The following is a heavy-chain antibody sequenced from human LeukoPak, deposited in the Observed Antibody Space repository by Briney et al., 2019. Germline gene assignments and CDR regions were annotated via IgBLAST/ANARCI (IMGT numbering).Heavy chain of an antibody. CDR2: MNPNSGNT. V-gene: IGHV1-8*01. CDR3: ARKYNVRGWYYYYYMDV. CDR1: GYTFTSYD. Sequence: GASVKVSCKASGYTFTSYDINWVRQSTGQGLEWMGWMNPNSGNTGYAQKFQGRVTMTRNSSISTAYMELSSLRSEATAVYYCARKYNVRGWYYYYYMDVWGKGTTVTVSS. D-gene: IGHD3-10*02. J-gene: IGHJ6*03.